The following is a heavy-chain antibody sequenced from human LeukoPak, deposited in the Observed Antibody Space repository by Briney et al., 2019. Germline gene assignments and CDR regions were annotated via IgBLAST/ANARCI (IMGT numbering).Heavy chain of an antibody. Sequence: GASVKVSCKASGYTFTSYGISWVRQAPGQGLEWMGWISAYNGNTNHAQKLQGRVTMTTDTSTSTAYMELRSLRSDDTAVYYCARDLPSTMARGVIITHQDYWGQGTLVTVSS. V-gene: IGHV1-18*01. CDR1: GYTFTSYG. J-gene: IGHJ4*02. CDR3: ARDLPSTMARGVIITHQDY. D-gene: IGHD3-10*01. CDR2: ISAYNGNT.